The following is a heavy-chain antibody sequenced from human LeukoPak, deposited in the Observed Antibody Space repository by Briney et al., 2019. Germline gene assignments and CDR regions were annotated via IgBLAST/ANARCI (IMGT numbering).Heavy chain of an antibody. D-gene: IGHD5-24*01. CDR1: GGSISSYY. J-gene: IGHJ4*02. Sequence: PSETLSLTCTVSGGSISSYYWSWIRQPPGKGLEWIGYIYYSGSTNYNPSLKSRVTISVDTSKNQFSLKLSSVTAADTAVYYCARDGGDGYNLDYWGQGTLVTVSS. CDR2: IYYSGST. V-gene: IGHV4-59*12. CDR3: ARDGGDGYNLDY.